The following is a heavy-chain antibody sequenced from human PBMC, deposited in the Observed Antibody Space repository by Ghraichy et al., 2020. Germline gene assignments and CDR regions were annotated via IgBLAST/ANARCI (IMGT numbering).Heavy chain of an antibody. V-gene: IGHV1-8*01. CDR2: MNPNSGNT. Sequence: ASVKVSCKASGYTFTSYDINWVRQATGQGLEWMGWMNPNSGNTGYAQKFQGRVTMTRNTSISTAYMELSSLRSEDTAVYYCARGDLYGSGSYLNWFDPWGQGTLVTGSS. CDR3: ARGDLYGSGSYLNWFDP. D-gene: IGHD3-10*01. J-gene: IGHJ5*02. CDR1: GYTFTSYD.